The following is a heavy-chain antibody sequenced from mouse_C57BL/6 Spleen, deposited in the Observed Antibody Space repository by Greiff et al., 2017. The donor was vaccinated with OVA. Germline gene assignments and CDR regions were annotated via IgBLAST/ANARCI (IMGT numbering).Heavy chain of an antibody. V-gene: IGHV1-15*01. CDR1: GYTFTDYE. Sequence: QVQLQQSGAELVRPGASVTLSCKASGYTFTDYEMHWVKQTPVHGLEWIGAIDPETGGTAYNQKFKGKAILTADKSSSTAYMELRSLTSEDSAVYYCTRRDYGNYLYYFDYWGQGTTLTVSS. J-gene: IGHJ2*01. CDR2: IDPETGGT. CDR3: TRRDYGNYLYYFDY. D-gene: IGHD2-1*01.